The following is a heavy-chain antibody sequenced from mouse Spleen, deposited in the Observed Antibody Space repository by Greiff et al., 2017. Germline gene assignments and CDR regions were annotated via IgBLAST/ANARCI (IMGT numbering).Heavy chain of an antibody. Sequence: QVQLQQPGAELVKPGASVKLCKASGYTFTSYWMHWVKQRPGRGLEWIGRIDPNSGGTKYNEKFKSKATLTVDKPSSTAYMQLSSLTSEDSAVYYCARKGTARAWFAYWGQGTLVTVSA. CDR3: ARKGTARAWFAY. V-gene: IGHV1-72*01. CDR2: IDPNSGGT. J-gene: IGHJ3*01. CDR1: GYTFTSYW. D-gene: IGHD3-2*01.